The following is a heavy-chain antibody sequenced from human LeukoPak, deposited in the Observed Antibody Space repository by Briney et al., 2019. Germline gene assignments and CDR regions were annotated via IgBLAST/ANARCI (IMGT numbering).Heavy chain of an antibody. Sequence: NPSETLSLTCTVSGTSISSSSNYWGWIRQPPGKVLEWIGSLYYSGSTYYSPSLKSRVTISVDTSKNQFSLKLSSVTAADTAVYYCAREFQRSSGRYNWFDPWGQGTLVTISS. CDR2: LYYSGST. V-gene: IGHV4-39*07. CDR1: GTSISSSSNY. D-gene: IGHD3-10*01. J-gene: IGHJ5*02. CDR3: AREFQRSSGRYNWFDP.